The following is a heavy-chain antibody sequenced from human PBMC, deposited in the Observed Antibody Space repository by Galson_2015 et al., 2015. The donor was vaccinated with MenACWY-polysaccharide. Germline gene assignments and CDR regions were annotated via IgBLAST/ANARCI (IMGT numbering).Heavy chain of an antibody. CDR1: GFTFSSHW. CDR2: IKQDGSEK. Sequence: SLRLSCAAYGFTFSSHWMTWVRQAPGKGLEWVATIKQDGSEKYYVDSVKGRFTISRDNAKNSLSLQMNSLRAEDTAVYYCARAGEGCFDSWGQGTLVTVSS. J-gene: IGHJ5*01. D-gene: IGHD3-10*01. V-gene: IGHV3-7*01. CDR3: ARAGEGCFDS.